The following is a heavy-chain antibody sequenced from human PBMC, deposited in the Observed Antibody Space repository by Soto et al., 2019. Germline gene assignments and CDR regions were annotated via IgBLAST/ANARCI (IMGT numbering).Heavy chain of an antibody. V-gene: IGHV1-69*13. J-gene: IGHJ4*02. CDR2: IIHIFGTA. CDR3: ASQMTPNGNSDY. Sequence: SVKVSCNASGGSFSSYAISCVRQAPGQGLEWMGGIIHIFGTANYAQKFQGRVTTTADESTRTAYMELSSLRSEDTAVYYCASQMTPNGNSDYWGQGTLVTVSS. CDR1: GGSFSSYA. D-gene: IGHD1-26*01.